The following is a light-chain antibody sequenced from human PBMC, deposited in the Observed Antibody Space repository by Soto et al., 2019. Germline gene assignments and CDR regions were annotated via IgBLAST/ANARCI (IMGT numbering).Light chain of an antibody. CDR2: DVN. CDR1: SSDVGGYNF. CDR3: SSYTSSSTLV. V-gene: IGLV2-14*01. Sequence: QSALTQPASVSGSPGQSITISCTGTSSDVGGYNFVSWYQQPPGKAPKLMIYDVNRRPSGVSNRFAGSKSGNTASLTIAGHQAEDEAGYYGSSYTSSSTLVFGGGTKLTVL. J-gene: IGLJ2*01.